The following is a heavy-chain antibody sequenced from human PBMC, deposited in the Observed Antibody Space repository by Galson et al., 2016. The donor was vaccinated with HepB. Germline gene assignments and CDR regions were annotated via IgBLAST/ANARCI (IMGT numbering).Heavy chain of an antibody. CDR2: IRGSGGGI. CDR3: AKERGSRITMVRGVLDAFDI. Sequence: SLRLSCAASGFIFSTYAMNWVRQAPGKGLEWVSSIRGSGGGIDYAGSVKGRFTISRDNSKNTLYLQMSSLRAEDTALYYCAKERGSRITMVRGVLDAFDIWGQGTMVTVSS. V-gene: IGHV3-23*01. J-gene: IGHJ3*02. CDR1: GFIFSTYA. D-gene: IGHD3-10*01.